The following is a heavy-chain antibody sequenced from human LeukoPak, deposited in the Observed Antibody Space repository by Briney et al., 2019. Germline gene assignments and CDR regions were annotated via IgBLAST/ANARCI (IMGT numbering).Heavy chain of an antibody. CDR2: IYYSGRT. Sequence: SETLSLTCTVSGGSINSYYWSWIRQPPGKGLEWIAYIYYSGRTSYNPSLKGRVTISVDTSKNQFSLKLNSITAADTAMYYCARLFHPALSGNYPFDYWGQGTLVTVSS. J-gene: IGHJ4*02. D-gene: IGHD1-26*01. V-gene: IGHV4-59*01. CDR1: GGSINSYY. CDR3: ARLFHPALSGNYPFDY.